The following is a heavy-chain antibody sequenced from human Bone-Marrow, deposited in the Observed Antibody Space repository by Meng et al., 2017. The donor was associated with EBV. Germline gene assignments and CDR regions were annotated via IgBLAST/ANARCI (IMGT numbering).Heavy chain of an antibody. CDR3: ASESGRGFTPDY. D-gene: IGHD3-10*01. Sequence: QVQLVQVGAEVKKPGSSVKVSCKASGGTFSSDAISWVRQAPGQGLVWLGGLIPMSGAPYYAQNFQGRVTITADESTSTHYMELSNLRSEDTAMYYCASESGRGFTPDYWGQGTLVTVSS. V-gene: IGHV1-69*01. CDR1: GGTFSSDA. J-gene: IGHJ4*02. CDR2: LIPMSGAP.